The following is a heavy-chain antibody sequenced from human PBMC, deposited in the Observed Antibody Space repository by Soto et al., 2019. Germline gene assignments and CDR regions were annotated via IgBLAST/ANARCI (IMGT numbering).Heavy chain of an antibody. J-gene: IGHJ6*02. Sequence: ASVKVSCKASGYTFTSYAMHWVRQAPGQRLEWMGWINAGNGNTKYSQKFQGRVTITRDTSASTAYMELSSLRSEDTAVYYCAGEDGSYRDEYYYYGMDVWGQGTTVTVSS. CDR2: INAGNGNT. CDR3: AGEDGSYRDEYYYYGMDV. V-gene: IGHV1-3*01. CDR1: GYTFTSYA. D-gene: IGHD1-26*01.